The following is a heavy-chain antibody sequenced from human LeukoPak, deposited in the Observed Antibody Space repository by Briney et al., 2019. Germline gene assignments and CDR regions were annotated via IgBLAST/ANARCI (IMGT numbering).Heavy chain of an antibody. J-gene: IGHJ5*02. CDR2: INSDGSST. Sequence: GGSLRLSCAASGFTFSSFWMHWVRQAPGEGLVWVSRINSDGSSTRYADSVKGRFTISRGNAKNTLYLQMNSLRDDDTAVYYCARDLSRSFNWFDPWGQGTLVTVSS. CDR1: GFTFSSFW. CDR3: ARDLSRSFNWFDP. D-gene: IGHD2/OR15-2a*01. V-gene: IGHV3-74*01.